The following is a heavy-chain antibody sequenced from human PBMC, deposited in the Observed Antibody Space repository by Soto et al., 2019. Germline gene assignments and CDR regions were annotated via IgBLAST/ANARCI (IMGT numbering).Heavy chain of an antibody. CDR3: VREKINYNYFEY. Sequence: GWSLRLSCAASGFAFDDYAMYLVRQAPGKGLEWVSGISWNSATIAYADSVKGRFTISRDNAKKSLYLQMNNLRADDTALYYCVREKINYNYFEYWGQGTLVTVSS. J-gene: IGHJ4*02. V-gene: IGHV3-9*01. D-gene: IGHD1-7*01. CDR2: ISWNSATI. CDR1: GFAFDDYA.